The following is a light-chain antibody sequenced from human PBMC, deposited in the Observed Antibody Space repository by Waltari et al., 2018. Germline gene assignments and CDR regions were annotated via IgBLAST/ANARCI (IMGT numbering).Light chain of an antibody. CDR2: MVS. CDR1: ESLVHTDGNTY. J-gene: IGKJ1*01. Sequence: DVVMTQSPLSLPVTLGQPASITCRPSESLVHTDGNTYLHWFQQRPGQSPMPHTYMVSQRDSGVPDRFSGSGSGTDFTLKISRVEAEDVGIYYCMQSTHWPPWTFGQGTKVEIK. CDR3: MQSTHWPPWT. V-gene: IGKV2-30*02.